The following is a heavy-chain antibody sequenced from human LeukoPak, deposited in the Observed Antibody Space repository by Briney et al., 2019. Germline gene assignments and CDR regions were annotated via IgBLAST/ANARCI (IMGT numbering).Heavy chain of an antibody. CDR1: GYTFTGYY. V-gene: IGHV1-2*02. D-gene: IGHD5-12*01. J-gene: IGHJ5*02. CDR3: ARVRGGYDVYNWFDP. Sequence: ASVKVSCKASGYTFTGYYMHWVRQAPGQGLEWMGWINPNSGGTNYAQKFQGRVTMTRDTSISTAYMELSRLRSDDTAVYYCARVRGGYDVYNWFDPWGQGTPVTVSS. CDR2: INPNSGGT.